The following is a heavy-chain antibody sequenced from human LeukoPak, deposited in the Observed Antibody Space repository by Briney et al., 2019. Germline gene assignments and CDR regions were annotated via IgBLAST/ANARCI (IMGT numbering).Heavy chain of an antibody. Sequence: LPGGSQRLSCAASGFTFSIYAMHWARQAPGRGLECVSDKSKNGSRTYYANSVKGRFTISRDNSKNTLYLQMGSLRAEDMAVYYCARDFNVYGDYKGLHYWGRGTLVTVSS. CDR3: ARDFNVYGDYKGLHY. D-gene: IGHD4-17*01. J-gene: IGHJ4*02. CDR1: GFTFSIYA. CDR2: KSKNGSRT. V-gene: IGHV3-64*01.